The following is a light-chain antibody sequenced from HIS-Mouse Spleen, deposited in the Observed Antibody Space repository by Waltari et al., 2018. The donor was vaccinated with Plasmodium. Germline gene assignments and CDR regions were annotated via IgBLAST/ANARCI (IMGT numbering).Light chain of an antibody. CDR2: AES. CDR1: QGISSY. CDR3: QQYYSYPFT. Sequence: IRMTQSPSSFSASTRGRVPITRRARQGISSYLARYQQKPGKDPKLLFYAESTLQSGVPSRFGGSGSGTDFTLTISCLQSEDFATYYCQQYYSYPFTFGPGTKVDIK. J-gene: IGKJ3*01. V-gene: IGKV1-8*01.